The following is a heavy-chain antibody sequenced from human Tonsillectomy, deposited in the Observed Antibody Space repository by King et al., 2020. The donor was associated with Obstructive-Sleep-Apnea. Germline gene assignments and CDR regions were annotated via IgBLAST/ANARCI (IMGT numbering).Heavy chain of an antibody. D-gene: IGHD2-15*01. CDR1: DYSISSTYY. CDR2: VYRSGSTT. CDR3: APRAGYCSGGSCLAGAFDI. V-gene: IGHV4-38-2*02. Sequence: QLQESGPGLVKPSETLSLTCTVSDYSISSTYYWGWIRQAPDKGLEWIGSVYRSGSTTYYTPSLKTRLTISVDTSKNQFSLRLSSVTTADSAVYYWAPRAGYCSGGSCLAGAFDIWGQGTMVTVSS. J-gene: IGHJ3*02.